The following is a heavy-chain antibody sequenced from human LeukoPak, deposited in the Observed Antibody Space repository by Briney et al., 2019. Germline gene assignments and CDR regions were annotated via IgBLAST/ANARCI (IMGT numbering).Heavy chain of an antibody. CDR3: ARERITMVRGVIHYGMDV. CDR1: GFTFSSYG. Sequence: GGSLRLSCAASGFTFSSYGMHWVRQAPGKGLEWVAFIRYDGSNKYYADSVKDRFTISRDNAKNSLYLQMNSLRAEDTAVYYCARERITMVRGVIHYGMDVWGQGTTVTVSS. V-gene: IGHV3-30*02. J-gene: IGHJ6*02. CDR2: IRYDGSNK. D-gene: IGHD3-10*01.